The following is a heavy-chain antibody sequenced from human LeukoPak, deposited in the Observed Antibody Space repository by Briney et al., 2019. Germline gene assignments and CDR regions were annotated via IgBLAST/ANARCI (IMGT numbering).Heavy chain of an antibody. J-gene: IGHJ6*03. CDR2: IYTSGST. Sequence: PSQTLSLTCTVSGGSISSGSYYWSWIRQPAGKGLEWIGRIYTSGSTHYNPSLKSRVTISVDTSKNQFSLKLSSVTAADTAVYYCARDKLDCSSTSCYREYYYYYYMDVWGKGTTVTVSS. CDR3: ARDKLDCSSTSCYREYYYYYYMDV. V-gene: IGHV4-61*02. D-gene: IGHD2-2*01. CDR1: GGSISSGSYY.